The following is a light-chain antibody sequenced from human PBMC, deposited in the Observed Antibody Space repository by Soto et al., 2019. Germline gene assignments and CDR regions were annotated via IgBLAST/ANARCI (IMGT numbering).Light chain of an antibody. J-gene: IGKJ2*01. V-gene: IGKV1-39*01. Sequence: DIQMTQSPSSLSASVGARVTITCRASQSISSYLNWYQQKPGKAPKLLIYAASSLQSGVPSMFSGSGSGTDFTLTISSLQPEDCATYYCQQSYSTPRTFGQGTKLEIK. CDR2: AAS. CDR1: QSISSY. CDR3: QQSYSTPRT.